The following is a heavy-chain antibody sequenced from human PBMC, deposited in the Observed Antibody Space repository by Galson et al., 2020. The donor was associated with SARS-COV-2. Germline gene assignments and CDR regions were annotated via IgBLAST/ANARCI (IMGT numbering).Heavy chain of an antibody. Sequence: GESLKISCAASGFTFSSYSMNWVRQAPGKGLEWVSYISSSSSTIYYADSVKGRFTISRDNAKNSLYLQMNSLRAEDTAVYYCARVWIRDSNYVAVGYYYMDVWGKGTTVTVSS. CDR1: GFTFSSYS. J-gene: IGHJ6*03. V-gene: IGHV3-48*04. CDR3: ARVWIRDSNYVAVGYYYMDV. D-gene: IGHD4-4*01. CDR2: ISSSSSTI.